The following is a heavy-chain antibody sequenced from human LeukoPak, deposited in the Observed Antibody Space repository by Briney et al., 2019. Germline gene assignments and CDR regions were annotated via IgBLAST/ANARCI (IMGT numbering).Heavy chain of an antibody. Sequence: ASVKVSCKASGYTFTSYGISWVRQAPGQGLEWMGIINPSGGGTSSPQKFQGRVTMTRDTSTSTVYMELSSLRSEDTAVYYCARAGSSFDIWGQGTMVTVSS. J-gene: IGHJ3*02. CDR1: GYTFTSYG. V-gene: IGHV1-46*01. CDR3: ARAGSSFDI. CDR2: INPSGGGT. D-gene: IGHD3-10*01.